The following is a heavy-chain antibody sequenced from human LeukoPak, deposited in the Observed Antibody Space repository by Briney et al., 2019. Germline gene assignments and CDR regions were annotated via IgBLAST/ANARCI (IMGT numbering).Heavy chain of an antibody. CDR3: AKMLRPAAGINWFDP. CDR1: GFTFRNYA. J-gene: IGHJ5*02. D-gene: IGHD6-13*01. Sequence: GGSLRLSCAASGFTFRNYAMSWVRQAPGEGLEWVSAISGSGGSTYYADSVKGRFTISRDNSKNTLYLQMNSLRAEDTAVYYCAKMLRPAAGINWFDPWGQGTLVTVSS. V-gene: IGHV3-23*01. CDR2: ISGSGGST.